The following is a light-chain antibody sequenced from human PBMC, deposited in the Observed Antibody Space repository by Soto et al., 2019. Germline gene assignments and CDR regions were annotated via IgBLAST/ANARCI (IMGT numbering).Light chain of an antibody. CDR2: QDN. CDR3: HSYDSSDNWV. CDR1: GGSIANNY. Sequence: NFVLRHPHSVSESPGNAVTISCTRSGGSIANNYVQWYQQRPGSAPTPVIFQDNERPSGVPDRFSGSIDSSSNSASLTISGLRTEDEADYYCHSYDSSDNWVFGGGTK. V-gene: IGLV6-57*04. J-gene: IGLJ3*02.